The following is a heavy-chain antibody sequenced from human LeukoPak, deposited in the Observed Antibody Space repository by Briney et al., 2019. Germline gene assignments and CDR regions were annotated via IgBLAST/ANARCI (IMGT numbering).Heavy chain of an antibody. D-gene: IGHD1-26*01. J-gene: IGHJ4*02. CDR2: ISWNSDSI. CDR1: GFTFDDYA. CDR3: AKGKHSGSYYFDY. Sequence: PGGSLRLSCAASGFTFDDYAMHWVRQAPGKGLEWVSGISWNSDSIGYADSVKGRFTISRDNAKNSLYLQMNSLRAEDTALYYCAKGKHSGSYYFDYWGQGTLVTVSS. V-gene: IGHV3-9*01.